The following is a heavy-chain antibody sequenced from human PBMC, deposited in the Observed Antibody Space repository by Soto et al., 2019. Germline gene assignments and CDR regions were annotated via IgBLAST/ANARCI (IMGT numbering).Heavy chain of an antibody. CDR2: ISSSSSTI. V-gene: IGHV3-48*01. CDR3: AREGFYYYYGMDV. CDR1: GFTFSSYS. J-gene: IGHJ6*02. Sequence: EVQLVESGGGLVQPGGSLRLSCAASGFTFSSYSMNWVRQAPGKGLEWVSYISSSSSTIYYADSVKGRFTISRDNAKNSLCRQMNSLRAEDTAVYYCAREGFYYYYGMDVWGQGTTVTVSS.